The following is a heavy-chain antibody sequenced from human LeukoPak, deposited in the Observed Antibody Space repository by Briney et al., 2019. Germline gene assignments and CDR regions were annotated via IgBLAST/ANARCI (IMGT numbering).Heavy chain of an antibody. CDR3: AKSRSGSANWALQIFDN. CDR2: ISSSSGTI. CDR1: GFTFSDYG. J-gene: IGHJ4*02. Sequence: GGSLRLSCAASGFTFSDYGMNWVRQAPGKGLEWVSYISSSSGTINYADSVKGRFTISRDNAKKSLYLQMNSLRAEDTAVYFCAKSRSGSANWALQIFDNWGQGTLVTVSS. V-gene: IGHV3-48*01. D-gene: IGHD1-1*01.